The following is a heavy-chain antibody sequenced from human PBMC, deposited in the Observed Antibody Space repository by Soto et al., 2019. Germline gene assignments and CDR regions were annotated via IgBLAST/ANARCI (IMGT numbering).Heavy chain of an antibody. CDR2: INHSGST. Sequence: SETLSLTCAVYGGSFSGYYWSWIRQPPGKGLEWIGEINHSGSTNYNPSLKSRVTISVDTSKNQFSLKLSSVTAADTAVYYCARGPSYDILTGYSSNWFDPWGQGTLVTVSS. CDR3: ARGPSYDILTGYSSNWFDP. J-gene: IGHJ5*02. CDR1: GGSFSGYY. V-gene: IGHV4-34*01. D-gene: IGHD3-9*01.